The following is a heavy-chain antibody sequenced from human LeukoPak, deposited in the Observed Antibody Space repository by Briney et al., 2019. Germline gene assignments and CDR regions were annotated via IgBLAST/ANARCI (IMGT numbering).Heavy chain of an antibody. D-gene: IGHD6-19*01. CDR1: GGSFSGYY. Sequence: ASENLSLTCAVYGGSFSGYYWSWIRQPPGKGLEWIGEINHSGSTNYNPSLKSRVTISVDTSKNQFSLKLSSVTAADTAVYYCARGRRGYSSGLNFDYWGQGTLVTVSS. V-gene: IGHV4-34*01. J-gene: IGHJ4*02. CDR2: INHSGST. CDR3: ARGRRGYSSGLNFDY.